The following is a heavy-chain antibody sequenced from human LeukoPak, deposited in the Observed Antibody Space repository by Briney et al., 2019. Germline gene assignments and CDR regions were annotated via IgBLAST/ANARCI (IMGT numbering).Heavy chain of an antibody. CDR1: GGSFSGYY. J-gene: IGHJ4*02. V-gene: IGHV4-34*01. CDR2: INHSGNT. D-gene: IGHD4-11*01. CDR3: ARTASNYGELDY. Sequence: SETLSLTCAVYGGSFSGYYWSWIRQPPGKGLEWIGEINHSGNTNYNPSLKSRVTISVDKSKNQFSLKLSSVTAADTAVYYCARTASNYGELDYWGQGTLVTVSS.